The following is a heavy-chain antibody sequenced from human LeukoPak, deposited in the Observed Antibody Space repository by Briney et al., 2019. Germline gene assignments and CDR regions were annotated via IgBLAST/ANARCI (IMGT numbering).Heavy chain of an antibody. Sequence: GGSLRLSCAASGFTFSSYAMSWVRQAPGKGLEWVSAISGSGGSTYYADSVKGRFTISRDNSKNTLYLQMNSLKTEDTAVYYCTRQSYVDTAMVMDWGQGTLVTVSS. V-gene: IGHV3-23*01. CDR2: ISGSGGST. CDR1: GFTFSSYA. CDR3: TRQSYVDTAMVMD. D-gene: IGHD5-18*01. J-gene: IGHJ4*02.